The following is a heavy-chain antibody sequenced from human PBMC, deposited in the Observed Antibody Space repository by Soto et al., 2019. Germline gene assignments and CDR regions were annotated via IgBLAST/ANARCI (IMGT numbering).Heavy chain of an antibody. J-gene: IGHJ6*02. D-gene: IGHD4-4*01. V-gene: IGHV3-21*01. CDR2: ISSSSSYI. CDR3: AIDRVTVLYYYYGMDV. CDR1: GFTFSSYS. Sequence: PGGSLRLSCAASGFTFSSYSMNWVRQAPGKGLEWVSSISSSSSYIYYADSVKGRFTISRDNAKNSLYLQMNSLRAEDTAVYYCAIDRVTVLYYYYGMDVWGQGTTVTVSS.